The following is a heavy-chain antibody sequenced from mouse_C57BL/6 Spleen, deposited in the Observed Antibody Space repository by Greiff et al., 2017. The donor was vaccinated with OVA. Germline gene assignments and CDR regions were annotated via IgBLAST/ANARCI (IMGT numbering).Heavy chain of an antibody. Sequence: QVQLQQPGAELVKPGASVKLSCKASGYTFTSYWMPWVKQRPGQGLEWIGMIHPNSGSTNYNEKFKSKATLTVDKSSSTAYMQLSSLTSEDSAVYYCAEDDYDWFAYWGQGTLVTVSA. D-gene: IGHD2-4*01. J-gene: IGHJ3*01. V-gene: IGHV1-64*01. CDR3: AEDDYDWFAY. CDR1: GYTFTSYW. CDR2: IHPNSGST.